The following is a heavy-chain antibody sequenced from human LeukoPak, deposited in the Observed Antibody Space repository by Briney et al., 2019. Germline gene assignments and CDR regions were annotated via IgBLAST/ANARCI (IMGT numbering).Heavy chain of an antibody. CDR1: GGSISSGGYS. Sequence: SETLSLTCVVSGGSISSGGYSWSWIRQPPGKGLEWIGYIYHSGSIYYNPSLKSRVTISVDRSKNQFSLNLSSVTAADTAVYYCASGARDYYDSSGSRSWFDPWGQGTLVTVSS. J-gene: IGHJ5*02. CDR3: ASGARDYYDSSGSRSWFDP. CDR2: IYHSGSI. D-gene: IGHD3-22*01. V-gene: IGHV4-30-2*01.